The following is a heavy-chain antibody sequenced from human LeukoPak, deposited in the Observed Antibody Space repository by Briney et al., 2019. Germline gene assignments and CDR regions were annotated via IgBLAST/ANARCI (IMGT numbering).Heavy chain of an antibody. CDR2: IYYSGST. Sequence: SETLSLTCTVSGSSISNSFFYWGWIRQPPGKGLEWIGYIYYSGSTNYNPSLKSRVTISVDTSKNQFSLKLSSVTAADTAVYYCARAGGGIHGDLDAFDIWGQGTMVTVSS. J-gene: IGHJ3*02. D-gene: IGHD4-17*01. CDR1: GSSISNSFFY. CDR3: ARAGGGIHGDLDAFDI. V-gene: IGHV4-61*05.